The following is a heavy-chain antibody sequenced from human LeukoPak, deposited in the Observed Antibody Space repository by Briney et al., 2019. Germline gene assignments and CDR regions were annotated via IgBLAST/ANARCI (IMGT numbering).Heavy chain of an antibody. Sequence: AASVKVSCKASGYTFTSYGISWVRQAPGQGLEWMGGIIPIFGTANYAQKFQGRVTITADESTSTAYMELSSLRSEDTAVYYCARGGYSYGPRIDYWGQGTLVTVSS. J-gene: IGHJ4*02. CDR1: GYTFTSYG. V-gene: IGHV1-69*13. CDR2: IIPIFGTA. CDR3: ARGGYSYGPRIDY. D-gene: IGHD5-18*01.